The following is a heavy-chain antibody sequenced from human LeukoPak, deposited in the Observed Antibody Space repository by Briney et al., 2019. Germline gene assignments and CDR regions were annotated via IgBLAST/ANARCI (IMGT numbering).Heavy chain of an antibody. CDR1: GFTFSSYA. V-gene: IGHV3-23*01. CDR2: ISGSGGST. J-gene: IGHJ4*02. Sequence: GGSLRPSCAASGFTFSSYAMSWVRQAPGKGLEWVSAISGSGGSTYYADSVKGRFTISRDNSKNTLYLQMNSLRAEDTAVYYCAKRKSIAAAGPPIDYWGQGTLVTVSS. CDR3: AKRKSIAAAGPPIDY. D-gene: IGHD6-13*01.